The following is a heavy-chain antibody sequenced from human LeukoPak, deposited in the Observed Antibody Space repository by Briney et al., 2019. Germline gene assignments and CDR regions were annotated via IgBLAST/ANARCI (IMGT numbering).Heavy chain of an antibody. Sequence: GGSLRLSCAASGFTFSSYWMTWVRQAPGKGLEWVANTKQDGSEKYYVDSVKGRFTIFRDNAKNSLYLQMNSLRAEDTALYYCAKTGYCSGGNCLYFDNWGQGTLVTVSS. CDR1: GFTFSSYW. CDR2: TKQDGSEK. D-gene: IGHD2-15*01. CDR3: AKTGYCSGGNCLYFDN. J-gene: IGHJ4*02. V-gene: IGHV3-7*03.